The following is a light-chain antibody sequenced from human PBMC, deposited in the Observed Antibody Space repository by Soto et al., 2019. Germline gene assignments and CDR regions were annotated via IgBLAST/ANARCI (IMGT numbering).Light chain of an antibody. CDR3: QQRGKWSHR. CDR2: DAS. J-gene: IGKJ2*03. V-gene: IGKV3-11*01. CDR1: QSVSSY. Sequence: EIVLRQTPATLFFSTFYTPTLSFRSSQSVSSYLALYQHKPGQAPRLVTYDASNRATGIPARFSRSGCVTDFTLSIKRLEAEDLIVYCCQQRGKWSHRFGQRTKVEI.